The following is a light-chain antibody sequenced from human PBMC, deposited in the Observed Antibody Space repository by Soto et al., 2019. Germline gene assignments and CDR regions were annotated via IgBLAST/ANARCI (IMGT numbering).Light chain of an antibody. J-gene: IGLJ1*01. V-gene: IGLV2-8*01. CDR2: EVS. CDR1: SSDVDYNY. CDR3: SSYTTYSTLGV. Sequence: QSVLTQPPSASGSPGQSVTISCTGSSSDVDYNYVSWYQQHPGKAPKLIIYEVSKRPPWVPDRFSGSKSGNTASLTVSGLQTEDEADYYCSSYTTYSTLGVFGTGTKVTVL.